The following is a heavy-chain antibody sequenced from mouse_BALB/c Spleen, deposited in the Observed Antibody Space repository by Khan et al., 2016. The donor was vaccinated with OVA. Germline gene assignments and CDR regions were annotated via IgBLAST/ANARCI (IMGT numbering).Heavy chain of an antibody. V-gene: IGHV1-4*01. J-gene: IGHJ2*01. Sequence: QVQLKESGAELARPGASVKMSCKASGYTFTNYTIHWVKQRPGQGLEWIGYINPSSGYTNYNQNYNDKATLTTDRTSSTVYMQLSRLTSDDSAAYSCVRHPIPPYHFDYWGQGTPLTVSS. CDR3: VRHPIPPYHFDY. CDR2: INPSSGYT. CDR1: GYTFTNYT.